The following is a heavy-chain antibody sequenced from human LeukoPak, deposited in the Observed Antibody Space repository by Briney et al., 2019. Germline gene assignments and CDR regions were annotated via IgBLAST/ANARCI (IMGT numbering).Heavy chain of an antibody. CDR1: AYSVNSGYY. Sequence: KPSETLSLTCAVPAYSVNSGYYWVWIRQPPGKGLEWIGSIYHTGSAYYDPSLKSRVTISVDTSKNQFSLNLTSVTAADTAVYYCARGLGSGTLWGQGTMVTVSS. D-gene: IGHD3-10*01. CDR3: ARGLGSGTL. J-gene: IGHJ3*01. CDR2: IYHTGSA. V-gene: IGHV4-38-2*01.